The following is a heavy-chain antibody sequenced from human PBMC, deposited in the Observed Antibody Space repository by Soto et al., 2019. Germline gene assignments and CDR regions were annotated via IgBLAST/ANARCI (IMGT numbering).Heavy chain of an antibody. J-gene: IGHJ4*02. V-gene: IGHV5-10-1*01. Sequence: PGESLKISCKGSGYSFTSYWISWVRQMPGKGLEWMGRIDPSDSYTNNSPTFKGHVTISADKSINSAYLLWSSLKASDTALYYCARVPDSSDYYSEFVYWCQGALVTVSS. CDR2: IDPSDSYT. CDR3: ARVPDSSDYYSEFVY. CDR1: GYSFTSYW. D-gene: IGHD3-22*01.